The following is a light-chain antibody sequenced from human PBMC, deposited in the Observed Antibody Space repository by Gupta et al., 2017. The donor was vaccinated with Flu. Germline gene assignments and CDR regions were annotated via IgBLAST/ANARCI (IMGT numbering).Light chain of an antibody. CDR3: QVWESGRDHPAV. Sequence: YVLPQPPSASVAPRQMARITCGGNNIGSKSVTWYQQKPGQAPVLVVYDDSARPSGIPGRYAGPNAESTETLTISRVEAGDEADYYCQVWESGRDHPAVFGGGTKLTVL. V-gene: IGLV3-21*02. CDR2: DDS. CDR1: NIGSKS. J-gene: IGLJ2*01.